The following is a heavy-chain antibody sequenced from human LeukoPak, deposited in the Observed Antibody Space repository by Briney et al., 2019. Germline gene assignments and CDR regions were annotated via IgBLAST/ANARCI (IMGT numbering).Heavy chain of an antibody. D-gene: IGHD2-8*01. V-gene: IGHV4-59*01. CDR1: GGSISSYY. CDR2: IYYSGST. J-gene: IGHJ4*01. CDR3: TSGGMVSGDY. Sequence: SETLSLTCTVSGGSISSYYWSWIRQPPGKGLEWIGYIYYSGSTNYNPSLKSRVTISRDTSKNQFSLKLRSVTAADTAMYYCTSGGMVSGDYWGHGTLVTVSP.